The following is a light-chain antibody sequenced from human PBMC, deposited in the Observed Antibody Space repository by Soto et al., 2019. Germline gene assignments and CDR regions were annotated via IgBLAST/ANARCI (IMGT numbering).Light chain of an antibody. CDR2: WAS. Sequence: DIVMTQSPESLAVSLGERATINCRSSQSVLSSSNNKNYLVWYQQKPGQPPKLLISWASTRESGVPDRFSGSGSVTDFNLTISSLQAEDVAVYYCQQSYNSPITFGQGTRLEIK. J-gene: IGKJ5*01. CDR3: QQSYNSPIT. V-gene: IGKV4-1*01. CDR1: QSVLSSSNNKNY.